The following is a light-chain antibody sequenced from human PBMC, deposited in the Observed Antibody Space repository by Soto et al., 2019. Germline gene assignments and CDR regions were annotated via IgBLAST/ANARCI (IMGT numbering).Light chain of an antibody. CDR1: QSVSSN. CDR3: QQYHNCPRT. J-gene: IGKJ4*01. Sequence: RRARTNLTSPPWQRDTNTNRASQSVSSNLAWYQQKPGQAPRLLIYGASTRATGIPARFSGSGSGTEFTLTIRSLQSEDFAVYYCQQYHNCPRTFGGGTKVDIK. V-gene: IGKV3-15*01. CDR2: GAS.